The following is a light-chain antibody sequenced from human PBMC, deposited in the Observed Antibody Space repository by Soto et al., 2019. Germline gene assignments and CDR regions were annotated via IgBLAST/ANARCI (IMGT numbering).Light chain of an antibody. CDR3: QQYSA. Sequence: EIVLTQSPGTLSLSPGERATLSCRASQSVSSTYLAWYQLKPGQAPRLLIYGASSRATGIPDRFSCSGSATDLTLTASSLEPEDDAVYYCQQYSAFGQGTNVEVK. CDR2: GAS. J-gene: IGKJ1*01. V-gene: IGKV3-20*01. CDR1: QSVSSTY.